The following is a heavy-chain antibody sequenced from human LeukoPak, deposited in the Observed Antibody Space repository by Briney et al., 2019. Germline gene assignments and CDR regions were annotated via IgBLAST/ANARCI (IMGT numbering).Heavy chain of an antibody. J-gene: IGHJ4*02. CDR2: IKHDGSEK. CDR3: ATDRGWRTSGYYLYYFEY. V-gene: IGHV3-7*01. D-gene: IGHD3-3*01. Sequence: GGSLRLSCAASGFIFTNYFMSWVRQAPGKGLEWVASIKHDGSEKYYVDSVRGRFTISRDNTKNSLYLQMSSLRAEDTAVYYCATDRGWRTSGYYLYYFEYWGQGTLVTFSS. CDR1: GFIFTNYF.